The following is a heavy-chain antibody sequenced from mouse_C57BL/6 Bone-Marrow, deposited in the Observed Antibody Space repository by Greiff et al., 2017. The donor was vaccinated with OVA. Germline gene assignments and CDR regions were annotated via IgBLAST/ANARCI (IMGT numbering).Heavy chain of an antibody. Sequence: QVQLQQSGAELARPGASVKMSCKASGYTFTSYTMHWVKQRPGQGLEWIGYINPTSGYTKYNQKFKAKATLTADKSSSTAYMQLSSLTSEDSAVYYCASDPFPGYFDVWGTGTTVTVSS. CDR3: ASDPFPGYFDV. CDR1: GYTFTSYT. V-gene: IGHV1-4*01. CDR2: INPTSGYT. J-gene: IGHJ1*03.